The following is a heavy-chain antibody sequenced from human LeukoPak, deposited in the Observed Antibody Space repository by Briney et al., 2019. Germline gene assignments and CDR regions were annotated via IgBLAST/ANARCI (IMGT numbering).Heavy chain of an antibody. D-gene: IGHD6-13*01. CDR2: IRYDGSNK. Sequence: PGGSLRLSCAASGFTFSSYGMHWVRQAPGKGLEGVAFIRYDGSNKYYADSVKGRFTISRDNSKNTLYLQMNSLRAEDTAVYYCAKELRYSSSWYAFDIWGQGTMVTVSS. CDR3: AKELRYSSSWYAFDI. J-gene: IGHJ3*02. CDR1: GFTFSSYG. V-gene: IGHV3-30*02.